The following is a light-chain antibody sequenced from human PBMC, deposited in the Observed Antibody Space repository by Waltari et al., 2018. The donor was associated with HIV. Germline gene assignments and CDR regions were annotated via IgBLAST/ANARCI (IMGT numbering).Light chain of an antibody. Sequence: DIQMTQSPSTLSASVGDRVTITCRASQSFSSWLAWYQQKPGKAPKLLIYAASSLESGVPSRFSGSGYGTEFTLTISSLQPDDFATYYCQQYNSYPHTFGQGTKLEIK. J-gene: IGKJ2*01. CDR1: QSFSSW. CDR2: AAS. CDR3: QQYNSYPHT. V-gene: IGKV1-5*03.